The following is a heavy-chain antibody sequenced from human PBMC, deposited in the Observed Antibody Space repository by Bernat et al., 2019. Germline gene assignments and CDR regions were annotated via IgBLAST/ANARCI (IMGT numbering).Heavy chain of an antibody. CDR1: GFPFIDYA. D-gene: IGHD2-21*01. J-gene: IGHJ1*01. Sequence: DVQLVESGGGLVQPGGSLRLSCAASGFPFIDYAMTWVRQPPGKGLVWVSHINGDGRRTTYADSVKGRFTISRDDAKNTVYLQMNSLRDEDTAVYYCARDRFYSPEHWGQGILVTVSS. CDR2: INGDGRRT. CDR3: ARDRFYSPEH. V-gene: IGHV3-74*01.